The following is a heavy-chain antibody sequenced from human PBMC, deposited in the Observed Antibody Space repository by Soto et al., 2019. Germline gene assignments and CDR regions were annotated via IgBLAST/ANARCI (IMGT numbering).Heavy chain of an antibody. Sequence: QVQVVESGGGVVQPGRSLRLSCAASGFTFRNYAIHWVRQAPDKGLEWVAFISYDGGDKYYADSVKGRFTISRDNSKNTLSLQMNSLTPEVTALYYCAREGEAFDIWGQGTLVTVSS. CDR3: AREGEAFDI. CDR1: GFTFRNYA. V-gene: IGHV3-30*04. D-gene: IGHD3-16*01. CDR2: ISYDGGDK. J-gene: IGHJ3*02.